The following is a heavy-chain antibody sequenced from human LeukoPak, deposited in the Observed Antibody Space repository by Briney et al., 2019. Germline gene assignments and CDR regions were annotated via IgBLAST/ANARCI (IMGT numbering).Heavy chain of an antibody. CDR2: ISSSSSYI. Sequence: PGGSLRLSCAASGFTFSSYSMTWVRQVPGKGLEWVSSISSSSSYIYYADSVKGRFTISRDNAKNSLYLQMNSLRAEDTAVYYCARGATYDSSGYYIYYYGMDVWGQGTTVTVSS. J-gene: IGHJ6*02. V-gene: IGHV3-21*01. D-gene: IGHD3-22*01. CDR3: ARGATYDSSGYYIYYYGMDV. CDR1: GFTFSSYS.